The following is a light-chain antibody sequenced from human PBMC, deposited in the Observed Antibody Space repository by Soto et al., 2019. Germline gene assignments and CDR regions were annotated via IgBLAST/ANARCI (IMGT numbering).Light chain of an antibody. CDR2: DAS. V-gene: IGKV3-20*01. Sequence: EIVLTQSPGTLSLSPGDRATLSCRASQSVSSTYLAWYQQKPGQAPRLLIYDASSRATGIPDRFSGSGSGTDFTLTINRLEPEDFAVYYCQQYAGSPRTFGQGTKVEVK. CDR1: QSVSSTY. J-gene: IGKJ1*01. CDR3: QQYAGSPRT.